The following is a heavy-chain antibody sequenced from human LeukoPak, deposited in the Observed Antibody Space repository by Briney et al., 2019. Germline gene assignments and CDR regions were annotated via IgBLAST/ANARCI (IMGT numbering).Heavy chain of an antibody. CDR3: ARRNRNNWNKSAFGI. CDR1: GGSISSYY. V-gene: IGHV4-59*01. Sequence: SETLSLTCTVSGGSISSYYWSWIRQPPGKGLEWIGYIYYSGSTNYNPSLKSRVTISVDTSKNQFSLKLSSVTAADTAVYYCARRNRNNWNKSAFGIWGQGTMVTVSS. J-gene: IGHJ3*02. CDR2: IYYSGST. D-gene: IGHD1-1*01.